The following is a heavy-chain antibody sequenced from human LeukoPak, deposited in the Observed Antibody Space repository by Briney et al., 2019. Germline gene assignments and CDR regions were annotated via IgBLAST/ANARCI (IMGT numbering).Heavy chain of an antibody. V-gene: IGHV3-7*01. CDR3: ARDLQGSSWYSLDYYYYYGMDV. D-gene: IGHD6-13*01. CDR2: IKQDGSEK. J-gene: IGHJ6*02. Sequence: GGSLRLSCAASGFASSSYWMSWVRQAPGKGLEWVANIKQDGSEKYYVDSVKGRFTISRDNAKNSLYLQMNSLRAEDTAVYYCARDLQGSSWYSLDYYYYYGMDVWGQGTTVTVSS. CDR1: GFASSSYW.